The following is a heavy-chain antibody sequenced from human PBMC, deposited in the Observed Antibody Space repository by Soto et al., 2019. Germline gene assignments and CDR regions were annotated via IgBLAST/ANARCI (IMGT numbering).Heavy chain of an antibody. CDR3: ASRDPYADYAHGFDI. CDR2: IYHSGST. D-gene: IGHD4-17*01. CDR1: GGSISRSNW. V-gene: IGHV4-4*02. Sequence: KPSETLSLTCAVSGGSISRSNWWNWIRQPPGKGLEWIGNIYHSGSTDYNPSLKSRVTISVDKFKNQFSLRLTSVTAADTAVYYCASRDPYADYAHGFDIWGQGTMVTVSS. J-gene: IGHJ3*02.